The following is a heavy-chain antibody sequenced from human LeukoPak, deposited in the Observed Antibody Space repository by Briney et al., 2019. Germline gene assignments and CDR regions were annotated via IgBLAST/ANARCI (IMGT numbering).Heavy chain of an antibody. CDR2: IKSKRDGGTT. V-gene: IGHV3-15*01. CDR3: AKPYSSGWLESFDY. Sequence: GGSLRLSCAASGFTFSYAWMSWVRQAPGKGLEWIGLIKSKRDGGTTDSAAPVKGRFNILRDDSKNTVYLQMKSLRAEDTAVYYCAKPYSSGWLESFDYWGQGTLVTVS. J-gene: IGHJ4*02. CDR1: GFTFSYAW. D-gene: IGHD6-19*01.